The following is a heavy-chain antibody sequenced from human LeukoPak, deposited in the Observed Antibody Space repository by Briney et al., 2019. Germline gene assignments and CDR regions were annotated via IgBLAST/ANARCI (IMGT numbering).Heavy chain of an antibody. CDR1: GFSFRSNW. Sequence: PGGSLRLSCAASGFSFRSNWMHWVRQAPGKGLVWVSHINTDGSSTRYADSVRGRFTISRDNAKNTLYLQMHSLRAEDTAVYYCARTLADAFDVWGQGTMVTVSS. CDR2: INTDGSST. V-gene: IGHV3-74*01. D-gene: IGHD3-16*01. CDR3: ARTLADAFDV. J-gene: IGHJ3*01.